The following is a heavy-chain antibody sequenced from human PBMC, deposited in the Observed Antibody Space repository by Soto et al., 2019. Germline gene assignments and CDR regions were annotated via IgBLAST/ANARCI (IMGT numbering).Heavy chain of an antibody. J-gene: IGHJ3*02. CDR3: ARDDPTTGTTRGALDI. Sequence: ASVKVSCKASGYTFTSYDINCVRQATGQGLEWMGWISPYSGNTNYAQKLQGRVTMTTDTSTSTAYMELRSLRSDDTAVYYCARDDPTTGTTRGALDIWGQGTMVTVSS. CDR2: ISPYSGNT. V-gene: IGHV1-18*01. CDR1: GYTFTSYD. D-gene: IGHD1-1*01.